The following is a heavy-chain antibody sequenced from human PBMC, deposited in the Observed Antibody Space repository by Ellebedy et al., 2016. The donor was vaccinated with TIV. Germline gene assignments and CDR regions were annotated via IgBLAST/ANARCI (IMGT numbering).Heavy chain of an antibody. V-gene: IGHV1-18*01. CDR2: ISTYNGNT. J-gene: IGHJ6*02. CDR1: GYTFTSFG. D-gene: IGHD3-9*01. CDR3: ARVGGTYYDILTGYYNSGYYYGMDV. Sequence: AASVKVSCKASGYTFTSFGISWARQAPGQGLEWMGWISTYNGNTNYAQKLQGRVTMTTDTSTSTAYMELRSLRSDDTAVYYCARVGGTYYDILTGYYNSGYYYGMDVWGQGTTVTVSS.